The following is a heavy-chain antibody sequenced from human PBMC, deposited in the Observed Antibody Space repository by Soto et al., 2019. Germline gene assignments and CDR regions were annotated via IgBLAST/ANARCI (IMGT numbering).Heavy chain of an antibody. Sequence: SWETLCLTCTVSGVSVSSGSYYWSWLRQPPGKGLEWIGNIYYSGSTNYNPALKSRVTISVDTFKNQCALKPGSVTAAYSAVEYCAGGDRDGYNNFDHWGQGTLVTVSS. D-gene: IGHD5-12*01. V-gene: IGHV4-61*01. CDR2: IYYSGST. J-gene: IGHJ4*02. CDR1: GVSVSSGSYY. CDR3: AGGDRDGYNNFDH.